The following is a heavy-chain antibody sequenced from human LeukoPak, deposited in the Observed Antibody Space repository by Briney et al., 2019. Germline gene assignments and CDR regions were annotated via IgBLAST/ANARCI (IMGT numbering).Heavy chain of an antibody. J-gene: IGHJ4*02. Sequence: SVKVSCKASVGTFSSYAISWVRQAPGQGLEWMGVIIPIFGTANYAQKFQGRVTITADESTSTAYMELSRLRSEDTAVYYCASGYCSGGSCYRVEPDYWGQGTLVTVSS. D-gene: IGHD2-15*01. CDR1: VGTFSSYA. CDR2: IIPIFGTA. CDR3: ASGYCSGGSCYRVEPDY. V-gene: IGHV1-69*01.